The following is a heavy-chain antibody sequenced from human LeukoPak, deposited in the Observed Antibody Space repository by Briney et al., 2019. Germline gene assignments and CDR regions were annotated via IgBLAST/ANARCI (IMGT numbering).Heavy chain of an antibody. J-gene: IGHJ4*02. V-gene: IGHV4-59*08. CDR1: GGSISSYY. CDR3: ARPRTVGATSPFDY. CDR2: IYYSGST. D-gene: IGHD1-26*01. Sequence: PSETLSLTCTVSGGSISSYYWSWIRQPPGKGLEWIGYIYYSGSTNYNPSLKSRVTISVDTSKNQFSLKLSSVTAADTAVYYCARPRTVGATSPFDYWGQGTLITVSS.